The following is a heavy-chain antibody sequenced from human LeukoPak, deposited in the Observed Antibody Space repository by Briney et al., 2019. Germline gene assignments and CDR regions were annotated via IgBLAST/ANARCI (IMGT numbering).Heavy chain of an antibody. CDR2: ISYDGSNK. CDR3: AKGVTIILPSRMDV. V-gene: IGHV3-30*18. J-gene: IGHJ6*02. Sequence: PGRSLRLSCAASGFTFSSFVMHWVRQAPGKGLEWVAVISYDGSNKNYADSVKGRFTISRDNSKNTLYLQMNSLRAEDTAVYYCAKGVTIILPSRMDVWGQGTTVTVSS. CDR1: GFTFSSFV. D-gene: IGHD3-22*01.